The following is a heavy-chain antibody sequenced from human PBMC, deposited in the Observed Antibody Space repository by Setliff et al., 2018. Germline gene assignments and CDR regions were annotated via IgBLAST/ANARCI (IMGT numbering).Heavy chain of an antibody. V-gene: IGHV3-7*01. CDR2: IKQDGSEK. Sequence: PGGSLRLSCAASGFTFTRYWMSWVRQAPGKGLEWVANIKQDGSEKYYVDSAKGRFTISRDNAKNSLYLQMNSLRAEDTAVYYCAKRDYYDSSGYLLPYMDVWGKGTTVTVSS. CDR3: AKRDYYDSSGYLLPYMDV. J-gene: IGHJ6*03. D-gene: IGHD3-22*01. CDR1: GFTFTRYW.